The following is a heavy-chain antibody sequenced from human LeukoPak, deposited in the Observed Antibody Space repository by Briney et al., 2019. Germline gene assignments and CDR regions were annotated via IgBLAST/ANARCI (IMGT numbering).Heavy chain of an antibody. CDR3: ARGGDIVVVPAAMSGAFDI. J-gene: IGHJ3*02. CDR1: GGTFSSYA. V-gene: IGHV1-69*06. D-gene: IGHD2-2*01. Sequence: ASVKVSCKASGGTFSSYAISWVRQAPGQGLEWMGGIIPIFGTANYAQKFQGRVTITADKSTSTAYMELSSLRPEDTAVYYCARGGDIVVVPAAMSGAFDIWGQGTMVTVSS. CDR2: IIPIFGTA.